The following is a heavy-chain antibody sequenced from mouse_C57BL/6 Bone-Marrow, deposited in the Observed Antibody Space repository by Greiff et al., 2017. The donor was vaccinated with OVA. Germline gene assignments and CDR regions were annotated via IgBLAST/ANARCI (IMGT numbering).Heavy chain of an antibody. J-gene: IGHJ2*01. D-gene: IGHD2-13*01. CDR3: AREGDDDYYFDY. CDR2: INPNNGGP. CDR1: GYTFTDYY. V-gene: IGHV1-26*01. Sequence: EVQLQQSGPELVKPGASVKISCKASGYTFTDYYMNWVKQSPGKSLEWIGDINPNNGGPSYTQKFKGRATLTVDKSSSTAYMGLRSLTSEDSTVDYCAREGDDDYYFDYWGQGTTLTVSS.